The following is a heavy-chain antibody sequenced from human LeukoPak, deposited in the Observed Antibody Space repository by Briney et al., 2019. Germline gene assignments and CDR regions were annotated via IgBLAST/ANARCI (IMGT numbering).Heavy chain of an antibody. Sequence: GGSLRLSCAASGFTLSSYAMNWVRQAPGKGLEWVSAISGGGGSTYYADSVKGRFTISRDNSKNTLYQQMNSLRAEDTAVYYCAKDVLSDYGDDVWGQGTTVTVSS. CDR3: AKDVLSDYGDDV. V-gene: IGHV3-23*01. J-gene: IGHJ6*02. CDR2: ISGGGGST. CDR1: GFTLSSYA. D-gene: IGHD3-10*02.